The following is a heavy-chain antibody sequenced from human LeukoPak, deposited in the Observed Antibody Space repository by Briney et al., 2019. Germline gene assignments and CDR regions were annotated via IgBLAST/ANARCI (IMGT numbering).Heavy chain of an antibody. CDR3: ARPGDSGAFDI. D-gene: IGHD5-18*01. CDR2: ISGSGGNT. V-gene: IGHV3-23*01. J-gene: IGHJ3*02. CDR1: GFTFSTCA. Sequence: PGGSLRLSCAVSGFTFSTCAMTWVRQAPGKGLEWVSAISGSGGNTYYADSVKGRFTISRDNAKNTLFLQMNSLRAEDTAVYYCARPGDSGAFDIWGQGTMVTVSS.